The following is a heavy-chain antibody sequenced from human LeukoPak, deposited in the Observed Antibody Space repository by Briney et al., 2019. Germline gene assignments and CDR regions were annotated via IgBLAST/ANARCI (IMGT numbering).Heavy chain of an antibody. V-gene: IGHV4-39*07. CDR3: ATYFDFWNGYADF. CDR2: IYYSGST. CDR1: GGSISSSSYY. J-gene: IGHJ4*02. D-gene: IGHD3-3*01. Sequence: PSETLSLTCTVSGGSISSSSYYWGWIRQPPGKGLEWIGSIYYSGSTYYNPSLKSRVTISVDTSKNQFSLKLSSVTAADTAVYYCATYFDFWNGYADFWGQGTLVTVSS.